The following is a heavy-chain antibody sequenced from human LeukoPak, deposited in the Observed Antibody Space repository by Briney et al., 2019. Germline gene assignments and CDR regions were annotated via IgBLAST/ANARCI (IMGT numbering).Heavy chain of an antibody. CDR2: IYSDNT. V-gene: IGHV3-66*01. Sequence: AGGSLRLSCTVSGFTVSTNSMSWVRQAPGKGLEWVSFIYSDNTHYSDSVKGRFTISRDNSKNTLYLQMNSLRAEDTAVYYCARARVAYYYGSGSYYTIYFDYWGQGTLVTVSS. D-gene: IGHD3-10*01. J-gene: IGHJ4*02. CDR1: GFTVSTNS. CDR3: ARARVAYYYGSGSYYTIYFDY.